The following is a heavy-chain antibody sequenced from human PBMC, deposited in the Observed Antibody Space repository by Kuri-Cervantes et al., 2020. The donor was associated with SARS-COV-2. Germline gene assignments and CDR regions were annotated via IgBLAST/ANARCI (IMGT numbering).Heavy chain of an antibody. V-gene: IGHV1-2*02. Sequence: ASVKVSCKASGYTFTGYYMHWVRQAPGQGLEWMGWINPNSGGTSYAQKFQGRVTMTRDTSTSTVYMELSSLRSEDTAVYYCARGTRCSSTSCYLSYYYYGMDVWGQGTTVTVSS. CDR2: INPNSGGT. CDR1: GYTFTGYY. J-gene: IGHJ6*02. D-gene: IGHD2-2*01. CDR3: ARGTRCSSTSCYLSYYYYGMDV.